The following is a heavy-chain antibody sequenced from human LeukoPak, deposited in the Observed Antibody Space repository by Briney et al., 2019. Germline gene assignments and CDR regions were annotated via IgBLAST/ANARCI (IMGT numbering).Heavy chain of an antibody. V-gene: IGHV3-7*01. CDR3: ARDGPSMMVEFDF. Sequence: PGGSLRLSCAASGFVISNYWMSWVRQAPGKGLEWVANIQQDESKTYYVDSVKGRFTIFRDNAKNSLCLQMNSLRAEDTAMYYCARDGPSMMVEFDFWGQGTLVTVSS. CDR1: GFVISNYW. J-gene: IGHJ4*02. D-gene: IGHD3-22*01. CDR2: IQQDESKT.